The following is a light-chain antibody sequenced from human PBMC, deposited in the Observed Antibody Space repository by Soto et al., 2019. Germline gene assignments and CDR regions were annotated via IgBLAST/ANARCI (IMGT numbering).Light chain of an antibody. CDR2: AAS. J-gene: IGKJ5*01. Sequence: IQMTQSPSSLSVSIIDRVTITCRASQDIGNDLGWYQQRPGEAPKLLLYAASTLRSGVPSRFSGSGSGTHFALTINSLQPEDSATYYCQQHGQWPITFGQGTRLEIK. CDR1: QDIGND. V-gene: IGKV1-6*02. CDR3: QQHGQWPIT.